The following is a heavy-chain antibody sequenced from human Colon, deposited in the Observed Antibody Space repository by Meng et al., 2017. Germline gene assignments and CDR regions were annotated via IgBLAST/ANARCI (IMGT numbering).Heavy chain of an antibody. D-gene: IGHD6-19*01. CDR1: GFSLSNSEVG. V-gene: IGHV2-5*02. CDR3: AHHTPGVAVTGTPYNWFDP. Sequence: QITLKESGPTLLKPTQTLAPTCTFSGFSLSNSEVGVGWIRQPPGKALEWLALIYWDDDKRYSPSLRGRLTITKDTSRDQVVLTMTDMAPDDTATYFCAHHTPGVAVTGTPYNWFDPWGQGTLVTVSS. J-gene: IGHJ5*02. CDR2: IYWDDDK.